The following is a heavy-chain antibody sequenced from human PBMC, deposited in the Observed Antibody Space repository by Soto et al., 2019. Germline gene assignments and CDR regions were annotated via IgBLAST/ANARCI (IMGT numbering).Heavy chain of an antibody. D-gene: IGHD5-12*01. CDR3: ARLLRYSGYFDY. J-gene: IGHJ4*02. CDR2: IYYSGST. V-gene: IGHV4-59*08. Sequence: SETLSLTCTVSGGSISSYYWSWIRQPPGKGLEWIGYIYYSGSTNYNPSLKSRVTISVDTSKNQFSLKLSSVTAADTAVYYCARLLRYSGYFDYWGQGTLVTVSS. CDR1: GGSISSYY.